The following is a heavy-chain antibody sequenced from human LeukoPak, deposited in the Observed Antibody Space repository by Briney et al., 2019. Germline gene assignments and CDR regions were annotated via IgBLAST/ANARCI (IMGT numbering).Heavy chain of an antibody. D-gene: IGHD6-19*01. J-gene: IGHJ4*02. V-gene: IGHV3-7*05. Sequence: GGSLRLSCAASGFTFSNYWMSWVRQAPGKGLEWVANIKHDGSEKYYVDSVKGRFTISRDNAKNSLCLQMNRLRAEDTAVYYCARDESYSSVYWGQGTLVTVSS. CDR2: IKHDGSEK. CDR1: GFTFSNYW. CDR3: ARDESYSSVY.